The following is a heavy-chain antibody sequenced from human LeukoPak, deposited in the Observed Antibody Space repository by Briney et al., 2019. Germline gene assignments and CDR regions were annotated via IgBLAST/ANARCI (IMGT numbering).Heavy chain of an antibody. J-gene: IGHJ3*02. Sequence: WASVKVSCKASGYTFTSYYMHWVRQAPGQGLEWMGIINPSGGSTSYAQKFQGRVTMTRDTSTSTVYMELSSLRSEDTAVYYCASLMYYDFWSGYLIEPVGPQPHPPDAFDIWGQGTMVTVSS. V-gene: IGHV1-46*01. CDR3: ASLMYYDFWSGYLIEPVGPQPHPPDAFDI. CDR1: GYTFTSYY. D-gene: IGHD3-3*01. CDR2: INPSGGST.